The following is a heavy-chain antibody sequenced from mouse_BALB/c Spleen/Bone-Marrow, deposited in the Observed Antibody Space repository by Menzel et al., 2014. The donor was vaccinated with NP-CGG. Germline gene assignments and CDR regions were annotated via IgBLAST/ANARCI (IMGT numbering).Heavy chain of an antibody. V-gene: IGHV5-12-2*01. D-gene: IGHD1-2*01. J-gene: IGHJ2*01. Sequence: EVQRVESGGGLVQPGGSLKLSCAASGFTFSSYTMSWVRQTPEKRLEWVAYISNGGGSTYYPDTVKGRFTISGDNAKNALYLQMSSLKSEDTAMYYCARRSAATYYFDYWGQGTTLTVSS. CDR2: ISNGGGST. CDR1: GFTFSSYT. CDR3: ARRSAATYYFDY.